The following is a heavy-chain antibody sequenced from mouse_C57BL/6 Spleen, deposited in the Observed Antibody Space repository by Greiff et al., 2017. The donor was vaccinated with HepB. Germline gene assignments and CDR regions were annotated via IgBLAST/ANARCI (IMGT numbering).Heavy chain of an antibody. CDR2: INPNNGGT. D-gene: IGHD1-1*01. CDR1: GYTFTDYN. Sequence: SGPELVKPGASVKIPCKASGYTFTDYNMDWVKQSHGKSLEWIGDINPNNGGTIYNQKFKGKATLTVDKSSSTAYMELRSLTSEDTAVYYCARPYYYGSSSFAYWGQGTLVTVSA. V-gene: IGHV1-18*01. J-gene: IGHJ3*01. CDR3: ARPYYYGSSSFAY.